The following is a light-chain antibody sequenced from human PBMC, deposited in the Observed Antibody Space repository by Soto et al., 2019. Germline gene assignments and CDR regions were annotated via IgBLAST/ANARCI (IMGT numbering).Light chain of an antibody. V-gene: IGKV3-20*01. CDR3: QQYGSSPYT. CDR1: QSVRNSY. J-gene: IGKJ2*01. Sequence: EILLTQAPGTLSFSPGERATLSCRAIQSVRNSYLAWYQQKPGQAPRHLIYGASGRATGIPDRFSGSGSGTDFTLTISRLEPEDFAVYYCQQYGSSPYTFGQGTKLEI. CDR2: GAS.